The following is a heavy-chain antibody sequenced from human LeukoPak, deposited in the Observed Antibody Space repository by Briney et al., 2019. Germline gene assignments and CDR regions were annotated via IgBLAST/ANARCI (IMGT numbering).Heavy chain of an antibody. CDR1: GESLSKYY. V-gene: IGHV4-34*01. CDR2: INHRGST. Sequence: PSETLSLTCAVYGESLSKYYWTWIRQSPGKGLEWIGEINHRGSTNDNPSLKSRVTLSVDTSKHQFSLKLTSVTAADAAVYYCASSVGSTDYWGQGTLVTASS. D-gene: IGHD1-26*01. CDR3: ASSVGSTDY. J-gene: IGHJ4*02.